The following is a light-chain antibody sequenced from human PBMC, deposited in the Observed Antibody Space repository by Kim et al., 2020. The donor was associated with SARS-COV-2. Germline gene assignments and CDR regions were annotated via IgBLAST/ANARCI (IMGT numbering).Light chain of an antibody. V-gene: IGLV2-8*01. CDR3: SSYAGSNSLL. J-gene: IGLJ2*01. Sequence: GQSVPISCTGTSSDIGYYNSVSWYQQHPVKAPKLMIYEVNKRPSGVPDRFSGSKSGYMASLTVSGLQAEDEADYFCSSYAGSNSLLFGGGTQLTVL. CDR2: EVN. CDR1: SSDIGYYNS.